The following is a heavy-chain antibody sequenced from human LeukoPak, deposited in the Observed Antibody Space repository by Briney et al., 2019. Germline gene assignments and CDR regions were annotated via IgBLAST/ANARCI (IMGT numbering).Heavy chain of an antibody. CDR3: ARAVAAAGTGFDY. D-gene: IGHD6-13*01. J-gene: IGHJ4*02. V-gene: IGHV3-74*01. CDR2: INTDGRTT. Sequence: GGSLRLSCAASGFTFRTYWMHWVRQAPGKGLVWVSRINTDGRTTNYADSVKGRFSISRDNSKDTLYLQMNSLRADDTAVYYCARAVAAAGTGFDYWGQGTLVTVSS. CDR1: GFTFRTYW.